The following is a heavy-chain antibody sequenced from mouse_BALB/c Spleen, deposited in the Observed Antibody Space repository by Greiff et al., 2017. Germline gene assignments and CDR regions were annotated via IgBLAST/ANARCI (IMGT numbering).Heavy chain of an antibody. Sequence: EVMLVESGGGLVKLGGSLKLSCAASGFTFSSYYMSWVRQTPEKRLELVAAINSNGGSTYYPDTVKGRFTISRDNAKNTLYLQMSSLKSEDTALYYCARRNYGYSFDYWGQGTTLTVSS. J-gene: IGHJ2*01. CDR3: ARRNYGYSFDY. D-gene: IGHD1-2*01. CDR1: GFTFSSYY. CDR2: INSNGGST. V-gene: IGHV5-6-2*01.